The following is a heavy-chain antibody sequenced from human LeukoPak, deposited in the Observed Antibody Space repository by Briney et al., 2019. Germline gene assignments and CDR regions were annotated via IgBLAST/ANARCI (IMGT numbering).Heavy chain of an antibody. J-gene: IGHJ4*02. V-gene: IGHV3-33*08. CDR2: IWYDGSNK. CDR3: ARGMVRGVIIKDFDY. CDR1: GFTFSSYA. Sequence: GGSLRLSCAASGFTFSSYAMHWVRQAPGKGLEWVAVIWYDGSNKYYADSVKGRFTISRDNSKNTLYLQMNSLRAEDTAVYYCARGMVRGVIIKDFDYWGQGTLVTVSS. D-gene: IGHD3-10*01.